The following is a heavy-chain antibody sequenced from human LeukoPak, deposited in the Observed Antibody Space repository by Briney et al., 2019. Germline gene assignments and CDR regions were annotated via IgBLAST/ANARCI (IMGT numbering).Heavy chain of an antibody. V-gene: IGHV1-24*01. CDR2: FDPEDGET. CDR3: ATVSGSYSRFDY. Sequence: ASVKVSCKVSGYTHTELSMHWVRQAPGKGLEWMGGFDPEDGETIYAQKFQGRVTMTEDTSTDTAYMELSSLRSEDTAVYYCATVSGSYSRFDYWGQGTLVTVSS. J-gene: IGHJ4*02. CDR1: GYTHTELS. D-gene: IGHD1-26*01.